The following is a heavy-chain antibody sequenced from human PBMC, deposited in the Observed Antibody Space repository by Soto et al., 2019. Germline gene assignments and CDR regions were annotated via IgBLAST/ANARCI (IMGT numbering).Heavy chain of an antibody. V-gene: IGHV3-23*01. Sequence: GGSLRLSCAASGFTFSSYPMSWVRQAPGKGLEWVSAISGSGGSTYYADSVKGRFTISRDNSKNTLYLQMNSLRAEDTAVYYCAKDPHLSSGWDDAFDIWGQGTMVTVSS. J-gene: IGHJ3*02. CDR3: AKDPHLSSGWDDAFDI. D-gene: IGHD3-22*01. CDR2: ISGSGGST. CDR1: GFTFSSYP.